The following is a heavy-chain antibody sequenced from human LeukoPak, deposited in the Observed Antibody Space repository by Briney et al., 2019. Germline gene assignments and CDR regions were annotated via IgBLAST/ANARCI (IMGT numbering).Heavy chain of an antibody. V-gene: IGHV4-30-4*08. CDR3: ARDRGYYDSSGCDC. J-gene: IGHJ4*02. Sequence: PSETLSLTCTVSGGSISSSSYYWSWIRQPPGKGLEWIGYIYYSGSTYYNPSLKSRVTISVDTSKNQFSLKLSSATAADTAVYYCARDRGYYDSSGCDCWGQGTLVTVSS. CDR2: IYYSGST. CDR1: GGSISSSSYY. D-gene: IGHD3-22*01.